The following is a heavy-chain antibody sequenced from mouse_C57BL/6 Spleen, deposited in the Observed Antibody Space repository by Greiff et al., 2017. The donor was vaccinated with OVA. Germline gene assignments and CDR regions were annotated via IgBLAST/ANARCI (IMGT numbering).Heavy chain of an antibody. CDR1: GFSLTSYG. CDR3: SKPGGVRRDYYARDY. Sequence: VQLQQSGPGLVAPSQSLSITCTVSGFSLTSYGVSWVRQPPGKGLEWLGVLWGDGSTNYHSALISRLSLSKDNSKSQVFLKLNSLQTDDTATYYCSKPGGVRRDYYARDYWGQGTSVTVSS. CDR2: LWGDGST. J-gene: IGHJ4*01. V-gene: IGHV2-3*01. D-gene: IGHD2-14*01.